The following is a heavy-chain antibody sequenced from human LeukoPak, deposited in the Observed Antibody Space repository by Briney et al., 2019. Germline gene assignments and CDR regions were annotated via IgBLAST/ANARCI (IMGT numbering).Heavy chain of an antibody. V-gene: IGHV3-23*01. D-gene: IGHD2-15*01. CDR2: ISGSGGST. J-gene: IGHJ4*02. CDR3: AKDRAGWWELLPLYSFDY. Sequence: PSETLSLTCTVSGGSISSGDYYWSWVRQAPGKGLEWVSAISGSGGSTYYADSVKGRFTISRDNSNNTLYVQMNSLRAEDTAVYLCAKDRAGWWELLPLYSFDYWGQGTLVTVSS. CDR1: GGSISSGDYY.